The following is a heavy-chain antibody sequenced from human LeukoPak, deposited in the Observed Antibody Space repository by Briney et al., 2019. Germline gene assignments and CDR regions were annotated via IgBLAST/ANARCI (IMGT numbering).Heavy chain of an antibody. V-gene: IGHV4-39*01. Sequence: SETLSLTCTVSGDSINSSDYYWGWIRQPPGKGLEWIGTVYYTGSTYYKPALKSRLTISVNSSKNHFSLKMNSVTAADTGVYYCARHGNWDPFDYWGQGILVTVSS. J-gene: IGHJ4*02. CDR2: VYYTGST. CDR3: ARHGNWDPFDY. CDR1: GDSINSSDYY. D-gene: IGHD7-27*01.